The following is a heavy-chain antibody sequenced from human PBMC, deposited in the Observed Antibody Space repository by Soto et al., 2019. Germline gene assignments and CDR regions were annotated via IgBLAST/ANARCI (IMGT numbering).Heavy chain of an antibody. Sequence: ASVKVSCNASGSTFTGFHVFWVRQAPGQGLEWLGWINPYNGDTSYAPKFQGRITLTRDTSVSTAYMDLTRLTSADTAVYYCATRLPSDFWGQGSQVTVSS. J-gene: IGHJ4*02. CDR1: GSTFTGFH. V-gene: IGHV1-2*02. CDR2: INPYNGDT. CDR3: ATRLPSDF. D-gene: IGHD4-17*01.